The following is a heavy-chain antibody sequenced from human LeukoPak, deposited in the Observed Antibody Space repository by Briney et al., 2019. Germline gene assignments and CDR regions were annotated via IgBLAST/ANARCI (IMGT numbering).Heavy chain of an antibody. V-gene: IGHV3-11*05. CDR2: ISSTSSHT. J-gene: IGHJ5*02. Sequence: GGSLRLSCAASGFTFSDSYMGWIRQAAGKGLEWISYISSTSSHTNYADSVKGRFTISRDNAKRSLYLQMNSLRAEDTAVYYCARGSARWFDPWGQGTLVTVSS. CDR1: GFTFSDSY. CDR3: ARGSARWFDP.